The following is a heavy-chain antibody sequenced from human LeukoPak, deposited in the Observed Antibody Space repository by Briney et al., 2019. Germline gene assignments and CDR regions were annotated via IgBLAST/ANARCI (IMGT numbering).Heavy chain of an antibody. J-gene: IGHJ4*02. CDR2: IYSGGST. V-gene: IGHV3-53*01. CDR1: GFTVSSNY. CDR3: ARERRYYDSSGYYSPGDLDY. D-gene: IGHD3-22*01. Sequence: GGSLRLSCAASGFTVSSNYMSWVRQAPGKGLEGVSVIYSGGSTYYADSVKGRFTISRDNSKNTLYLQMNSLRAEDTAVYYCARERRYYDSSGYYSPGDLDYWGQGTLVTVSS.